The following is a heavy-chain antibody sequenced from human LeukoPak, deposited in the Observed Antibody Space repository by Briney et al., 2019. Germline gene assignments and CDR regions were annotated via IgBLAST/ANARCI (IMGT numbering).Heavy chain of an antibody. J-gene: IGHJ4*02. D-gene: IGHD5-12*01. CDR2: IYYSGST. Sequence: SETLSLTCTVSGGSISSYYWSWIRQPPGKGLEWIGYIYYSGSTNYNPSLKSRVTISVDTSKNQFSLKLSSVTAADTAVYYCATTESGYDLFFDYWGQGTLVTASS. CDR3: ATTESGYDLFFDY. V-gene: IGHV4-59*01. CDR1: GGSISSYY.